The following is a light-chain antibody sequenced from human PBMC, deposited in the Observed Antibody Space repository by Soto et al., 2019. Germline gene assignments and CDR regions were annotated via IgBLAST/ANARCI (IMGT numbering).Light chain of an antibody. Sequence: QLVLTQPPSVTGAPGQRVTISCTGNNSNIGAGSGVNWYQQFPDKAPKLLIYANTHRPSGVPDRFSGSTSATSASLAITGLQTQDEADYYCQSFDSSLTCLIFGGGTKLTVL. CDR1: NSNIGAGSG. CDR3: QSFDSSLTCLI. CDR2: ANT. V-gene: IGLV1-40*01. J-gene: IGLJ2*01.